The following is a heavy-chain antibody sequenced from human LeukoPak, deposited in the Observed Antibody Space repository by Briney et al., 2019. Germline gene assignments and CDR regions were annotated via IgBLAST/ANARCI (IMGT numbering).Heavy chain of an antibody. D-gene: IGHD3-3*01. Sequence: PGGSLRLSCAASGFTFSSYSMNWVRQAPGKGLEWVSSISSSSSYTYYADSVKGRFTISRDNAKNSLYLQMNSLRAEDTAVYYCAGVGNDFWSGYYGYWGQGALVTLSS. J-gene: IGHJ4*02. CDR3: AGVGNDFWSGYYGY. CDR2: ISSSSSYT. CDR1: GFTFSSYS. V-gene: IGHV3-21*01.